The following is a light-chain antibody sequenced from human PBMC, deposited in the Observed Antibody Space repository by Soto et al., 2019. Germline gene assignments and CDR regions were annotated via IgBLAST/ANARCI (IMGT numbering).Light chain of an antibody. J-gene: IGLJ1*01. Sequence: QSAVAQPDSVSGSPGPSITISCTGTSSDVGGYNYVSWYQQHPGKAPKLMIYEVSNRPSGVSNRFSGSKSGNTASLTISGLQAEDEADYYCSSYTSSSVYVFGTGSKVTVL. CDR1: SSDVGGYNY. CDR2: EVS. CDR3: SSYTSSSVYV. V-gene: IGLV2-14*01.